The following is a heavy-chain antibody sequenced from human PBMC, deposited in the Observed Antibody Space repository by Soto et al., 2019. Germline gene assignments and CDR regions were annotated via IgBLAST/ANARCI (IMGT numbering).Heavy chain of an antibody. J-gene: IGHJ4*02. Sequence: SETLSLTCTVSGGSISSGGYYWSWIRQHPGKGLEWIGYIYYSGSTYYNPSLKSRVTISVDTSKNQFSLKLSSVTAADTAVYYCARLDYDSSGYYFDFDYWGRGTLVTVSS. V-gene: IGHV4-31*03. CDR1: GGSISSGGYY. D-gene: IGHD3-22*01. CDR2: IYYSGST. CDR3: ARLDYDSSGYYFDFDY.